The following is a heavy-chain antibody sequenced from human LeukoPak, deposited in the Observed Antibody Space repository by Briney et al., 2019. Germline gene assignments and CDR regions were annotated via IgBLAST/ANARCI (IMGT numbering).Heavy chain of an antibody. J-gene: IGHJ6*02. CDR2: ISESGGST. CDR1: GFTFRSFA. Sequence: GGSLRLSCAASGFTFRSFAMSWVRQAPGKGLEWVSSISESGGSTSYADSVKGRFTISRDNSQKTLYLQMNGLRAEDTAIYYCAKLFGYGMDVWGQGTTVTVSS. V-gene: IGHV3-23*01. D-gene: IGHD3-3*01. CDR3: AKLFGYGMDV.